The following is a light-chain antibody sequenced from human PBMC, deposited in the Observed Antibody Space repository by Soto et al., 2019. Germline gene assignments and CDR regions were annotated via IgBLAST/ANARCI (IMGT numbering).Light chain of an antibody. CDR3: SSYTSDTTGV. J-gene: IGLJ1*01. CDR2: DVT. V-gene: IGLV2-14*03. Sequence: QSVLTQPASVSGSPGQSIAISCTVTSSDVGGYNYVSWYQQHPGKAPKLMIYDVTTRPSGVSNRFSGSKSGNTAALTISGLQAEDEADYYCSSYTSDTTGVFGTGTKVTVL. CDR1: SSDVGGYNY.